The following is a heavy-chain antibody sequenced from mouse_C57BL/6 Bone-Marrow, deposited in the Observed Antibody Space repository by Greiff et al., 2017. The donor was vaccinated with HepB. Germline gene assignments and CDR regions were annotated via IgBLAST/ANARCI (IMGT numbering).Heavy chain of an antibody. CDR2: SRNKANDYTT. CDR3: ARDARTTMSRRGAYWYFDV. D-gene: IGHD2-4*01. J-gene: IGHJ1*03. Sequence: EVKLVESGGGLVQSGRSLRLSCATSGFTFSDFYMEWVRQAPGKGLEWIAASRNKANDYTTEYSASVKGRFIVSRDTSQSILYLQMHALRAEDTAIYCCARDARTTMSRRGAYWYFDVWGTGTTVTVSS. V-gene: IGHV7-1*01. CDR1: GFTFSDFY.